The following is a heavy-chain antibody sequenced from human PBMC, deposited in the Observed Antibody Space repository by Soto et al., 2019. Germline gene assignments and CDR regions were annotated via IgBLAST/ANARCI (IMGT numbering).Heavy chain of an antibody. J-gene: IGHJ4*02. V-gene: IGHV3-53*01. Sequence: GGSLRLSCAASGFTVSSNYMNWVRQAPGKGLEWVSVINSGGSTYYADSVKGRFTISRDNSKNTLYLQMNSLRAEDTAVYYCARDRGSSWYYFDYWGQGILVTVSS. CDR3: ARDRGSSWYYFDY. CDR2: INSGGST. CDR1: GFTVSSNY. D-gene: IGHD6-13*01.